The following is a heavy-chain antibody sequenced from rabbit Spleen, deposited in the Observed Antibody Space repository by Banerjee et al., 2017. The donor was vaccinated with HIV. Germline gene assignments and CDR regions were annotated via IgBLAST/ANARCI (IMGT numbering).Heavy chain of an antibody. CDR1: GFSFSSSYW. J-gene: IGHJ4*01. CDR3: ARDAAGFGDATIYYFDL. CDR2: IYAGSSGGT. Sequence: QEQLEESGGGLVKPEGSLTLTCTASGFSFSSSYWISWVRQAPGKGLEWTASIYAGSSGGTYYAAWAKGRFTISRTSSTTVTLQMTSLTAADTATYFCARDAAGFGDATIYYFDLWGQGTLVTVS. V-gene: IGHV1S45*01. D-gene: IGHD6-1*01.